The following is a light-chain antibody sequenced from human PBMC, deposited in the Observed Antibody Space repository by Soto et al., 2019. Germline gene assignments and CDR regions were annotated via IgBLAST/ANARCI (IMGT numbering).Light chain of an antibody. Sequence: QSALTQPASVSGSPGQSITISCTGTSSDVGGYNYVSWYQQHPGKAPKLMIYEVSNRPSGVSNRFSGSKSGNTASLTISGLQVEDEVDYYCSSYTSSSTVVFGGGTKVTVL. CDR3: SSYTSSSTVV. CDR1: SSDVGGYNY. CDR2: EVS. J-gene: IGLJ2*01. V-gene: IGLV2-14*01.